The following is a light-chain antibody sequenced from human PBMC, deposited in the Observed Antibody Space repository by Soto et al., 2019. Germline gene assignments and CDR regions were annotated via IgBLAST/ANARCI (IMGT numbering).Light chain of an antibody. CDR2: GAS. V-gene: IGKV3-20*01. CDR1: QSLSGSY. CDR3: QLYNSHSGA. Sequence: VFKMSPVTLSLSHGEGATLSCRASQSLSGSYFAWYQHKPGQGPRLLIYGASTRATGIPVRFSGSGSGTEFTLTISSLQPDDFTTYYCQLYNSHSGAFGQGANVDNK. J-gene: IGKJ1*01.